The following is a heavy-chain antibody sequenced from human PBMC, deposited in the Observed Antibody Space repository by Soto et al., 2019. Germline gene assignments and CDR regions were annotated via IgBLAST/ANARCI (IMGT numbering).Heavy chain of an antibody. CDR1: GGSFSGYY. D-gene: IGHD5-12*01. Sequence: QVQLEQWGAGLLKPSETLSLTCAVYGGSFSGYYWSWIRQPPGKGLEWIGEINHSGSTNYNPSLKRRVTISVDTSKSLFSLNPYAVTAADTAVYYCARGRWLRQSFDYGGQGTLVTVSS. CDR2: INHSGST. J-gene: IGHJ4*02. CDR3: ARGRWLRQSFDY. V-gene: IGHV4-34*02.